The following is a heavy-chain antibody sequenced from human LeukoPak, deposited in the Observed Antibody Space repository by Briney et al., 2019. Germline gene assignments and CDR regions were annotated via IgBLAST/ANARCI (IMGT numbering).Heavy chain of an antibody. Sequence: GGSLRLSCAASRFTFSSYSMNWVRQAPGEGLEWVSSISSSSSYIYYADSLKGRFTISRDNAKNSLYLQMSSLRAEDTAVYYCVRHRTASDYWGQGALVTVSS. CDR3: VRHRTASDY. CDR2: ISSSSSYI. D-gene: IGHD1-1*01. CDR1: RFTFSSYS. V-gene: IGHV3-21*01. J-gene: IGHJ4*02.